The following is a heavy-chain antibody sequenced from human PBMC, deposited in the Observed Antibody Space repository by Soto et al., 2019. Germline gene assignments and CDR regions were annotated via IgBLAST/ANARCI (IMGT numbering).Heavy chain of an antibody. Sequence: QVQLQESGPGLVKPSQTLSLTCTVSGGSIRSGDFYWCWIRQPPGKGLEWIGNIFYSGNTHYNPALSSRLSISVDTSKNQFSLKLTSVTVADAAVYSCARASAYTAADFDYWGQGTLVTVSS. CDR2: IFYSGNT. J-gene: IGHJ4*02. V-gene: IGHV4-30-4*01. CDR1: GGSIRSGDFY. D-gene: IGHD2-15*01. CDR3: ARASAYTAADFDY.